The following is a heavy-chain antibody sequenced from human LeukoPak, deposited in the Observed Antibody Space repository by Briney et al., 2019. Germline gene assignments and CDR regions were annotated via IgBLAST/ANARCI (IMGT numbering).Heavy chain of an antibody. Sequence: PGGSLRLSCAASGFTFSSYGMHWVRQAPGKGLEWVAVIWYDGSNKYYADSVKGRFTISRDNSKNTLYLQMNSLRAEDTAVYYCARGVGSSSGSYYYGMDVWGQGTTVTVSS. J-gene: IGHJ6*02. CDR1: GFTFSSYG. D-gene: IGHD6-13*01. CDR3: ARGVGSSSGSYYYGMDV. CDR2: IWYDGSNK. V-gene: IGHV3-33*01.